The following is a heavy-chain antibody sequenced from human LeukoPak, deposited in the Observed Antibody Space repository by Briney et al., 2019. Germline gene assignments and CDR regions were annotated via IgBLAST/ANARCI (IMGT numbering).Heavy chain of an antibody. J-gene: IGHJ3*02. Sequence: NPSETLSLTCSVSGTSITHYFWSSSRQSAGQRLEWIGRISTHVTTTYNPSLNSRVTMSRDTSRSQVSLKLSSVTAAYTAIYFCARDVTGTTNAFDIWGQGRMVTVSS. CDR2: ISTHVTT. CDR1: GTSITHYF. D-gene: IGHD1-20*01. V-gene: IGHV4-4*07. CDR3: ARDVTGTTNAFDI.